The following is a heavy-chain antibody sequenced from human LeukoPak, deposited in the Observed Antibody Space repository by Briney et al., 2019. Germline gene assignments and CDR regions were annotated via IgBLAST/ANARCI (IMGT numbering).Heavy chain of an antibody. CDR3: ASRIGRYLYYFGMQV. Sequence: SETLSLTCAVYGGPFSHYYWTWIRQPPGKGLEWIGEINESGSTNYDPSLKSRVTISVDTSETHFSLNLTSVTAAHTAVYYCASRIGRYLYYFGMQVWGQGTTVSVFS. D-gene: IGHD1-26*01. CDR2: INESGST. CDR1: GGPFSHYY. J-gene: IGHJ6*02. V-gene: IGHV4-34*01.